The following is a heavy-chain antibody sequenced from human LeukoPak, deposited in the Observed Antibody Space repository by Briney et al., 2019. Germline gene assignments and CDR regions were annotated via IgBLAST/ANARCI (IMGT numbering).Heavy chain of an antibody. Sequence: PSETLSLTCAVYGGSFSGYYWSWIRQPPGKGLEWIGEINHSGSTNYNPSLKSRVTISVDTSKNQFSLKLSSVTAADTAVYYCARRRDYYDSSGYYHWYYFDYWGQGTLVTVSS. J-gene: IGHJ4*02. CDR3: ARRRDYYDSSGYYHWYYFDY. CDR2: INHSGST. D-gene: IGHD3-22*01. V-gene: IGHV4-34*01. CDR1: GGSFSGYY.